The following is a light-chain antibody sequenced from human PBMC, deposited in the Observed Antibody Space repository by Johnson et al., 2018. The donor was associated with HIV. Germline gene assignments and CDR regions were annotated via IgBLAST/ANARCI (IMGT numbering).Light chain of an antibody. V-gene: IGLV1-51*01. CDR2: DNN. J-gene: IGLJ1*01. CDR1: SSNIGNNY. CDR3: GTWDSSLSRYV. Sequence: QSVLTQPPSVSAAPGQKVTISCYGSSSNIGNNYVSWYQQVPGTAPKLLIYDNNKRPSGIPDRFSGSKSGTSATLGITGLQTGDEADYYCGTWDSSLSRYVFDTGTKVTVL.